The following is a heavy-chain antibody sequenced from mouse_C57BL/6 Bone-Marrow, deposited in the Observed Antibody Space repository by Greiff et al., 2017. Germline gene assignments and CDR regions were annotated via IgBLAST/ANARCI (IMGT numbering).Heavy chain of an antibody. V-gene: IGHV1-64*01. CDR1: GYTFTSYW. Sequence: VQLQQPGAELVKPGASVKLSCKASGYTFTSYWMHWVKQRPGQGLEWIGMIHPNSGSTNYNEKFKSKATLTVDKSSSTAYMQLSSLTSEDAAVYCCAARLSTMVTLGYWGQGATLTVSS. J-gene: IGHJ2*01. D-gene: IGHD2-2*01. CDR2: IHPNSGST. CDR3: AARLSTMVTLGY.